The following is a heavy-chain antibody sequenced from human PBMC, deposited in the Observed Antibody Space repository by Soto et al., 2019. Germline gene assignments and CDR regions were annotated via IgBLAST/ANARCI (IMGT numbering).Heavy chain of an antibody. CDR1: GYTFTGYY. CDR3: AKEMGGAAAVYYYYYGMDV. V-gene: IGHV1-2*04. D-gene: IGHD6-13*01. Sequence: ASVKVSCKASGYTFTGYYMHWVRQAPGQGLEWMGWINPNSGGTNYAQKLQGWVNMTRDTSISTAYMELSRLRSDVTAVFYCAKEMGGAAAVYYYYYGMDVWGQGTTVTVSS. CDR2: INPNSGGT. J-gene: IGHJ6*02.